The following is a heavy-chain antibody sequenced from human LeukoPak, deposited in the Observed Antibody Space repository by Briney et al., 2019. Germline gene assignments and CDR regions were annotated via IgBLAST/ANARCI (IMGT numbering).Heavy chain of an antibody. J-gene: IGHJ4*02. Sequence: SQTLSLTWTVSGGSISSGDYYWSWIRQPPGKGLEWIGYIYYSGSTYYNPSLKSRVTISVDTSKNQFSLKLSSVTAADTAVYYCARVSHYDSSGYYYFDYWGQGTLVTVSS. D-gene: IGHD3-22*01. V-gene: IGHV4-30-4*08. CDR1: GGSISSGDYY. CDR2: IYYSGST. CDR3: ARVSHYDSSGYYYFDY.